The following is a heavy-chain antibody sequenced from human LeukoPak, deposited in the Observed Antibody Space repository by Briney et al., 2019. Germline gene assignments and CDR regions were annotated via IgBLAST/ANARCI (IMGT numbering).Heavy chain of an antibody. CDR1: GFPFSSSW. J-gene: IGHJ4*02. CDR2: IKEDGSDK. Sequence: GGSLRLSCAASGFPFSSSWMDWVRQAPGKGLEWVANIKEDGSDKYYVDSVKGRFTISRDNAKNSLYLQMNSLRAEDTAVYYCARNSGWFRFDYWGQGTLVTDSS. V-gene: IGHV3-7*03. CDR3: ARNSGWFRFDY. D-gene: IGHD6-19*01.